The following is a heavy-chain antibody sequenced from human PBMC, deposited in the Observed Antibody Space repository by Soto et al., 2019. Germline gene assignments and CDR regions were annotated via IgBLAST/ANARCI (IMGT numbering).Heavy chain of an antibody. D-gene: IGHD3-10*01. V-gene: IGHV3-30*18. CDR3: AKDLGGAAGLGYY. J-gene: IGHJ4*02. Sequence: QVQLVESGGGVVQPGRSLRLSCAASGFTFSSYGMHWVRQAPGKGLEWVAVISYDGSNKYYADSVKGRFTISRDNSKNTLYLQMNQLGAEDTAVYYRAKDLGGAAGLGYYWGQGTLVTVSS. CDR1: GFTFSSYG. CDR2: ISYDGSNK.